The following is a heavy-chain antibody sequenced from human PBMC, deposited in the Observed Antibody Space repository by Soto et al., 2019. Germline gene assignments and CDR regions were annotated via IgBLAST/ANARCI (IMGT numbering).Heavy chain of an antibody. CDR2: ISYDGREK. J-gene: IGHJ6*02. CDR3: ARSRDEYFFYGMDV. V-gene: IGHV3-30*03. CDR1: GFSFGDHG. D-gene: IGHD3-10*01. Sequence: QVRLVESGGGVVQPGRPLRLSCEASGFSFGDHGMHWVRQAPGRGLEGVAAISYDGREKFYIDSVEGRFTNSRDNSKNTLYLQMNSLRLEDTALYFCARSRDEYFFYGMDVWGQGTKVIVS.